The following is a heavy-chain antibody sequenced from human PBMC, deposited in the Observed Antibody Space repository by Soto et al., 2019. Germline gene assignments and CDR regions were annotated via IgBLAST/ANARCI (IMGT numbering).Heavy chain of an antibody. V-gene: IGHV1-69*13. CDR1: GGTFSSYA. J-gene: IGHJ6*02. D-gene: IGHD2-15*01. Sequence: SVKVSCKASGGTFSSYAISWVRQAPGQGLEWMGGIIPIFGTTNYAQKFQGRVTITADGSTSTAYMELCSLRSEDTAVYYCASIMVVAAVSYYYGMDVWGQGTTVTVSS. CDR3: ASIMVVAAVSYYYGMDV. CDR2: IIPIFGTT.